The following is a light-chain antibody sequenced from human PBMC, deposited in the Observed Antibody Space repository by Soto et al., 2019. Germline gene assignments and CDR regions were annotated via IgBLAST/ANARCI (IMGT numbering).Light chain of an antibody. J-gene: IGKJ1*01. V-gene: IGKV3-15*01. CDR2: GAS. Sequence: EIVMTQSPVNLSVSPGERATLSCRASQSIGTTLAWYQQKPGQAPRLLIYGASTRATGTPARFSGSGSGTEFTLTISSLQSEDFAVYCCQQYATSPWTFGQGTKVEIK. CDR1: QSIGTT. CDR3: QQYATSPWT.